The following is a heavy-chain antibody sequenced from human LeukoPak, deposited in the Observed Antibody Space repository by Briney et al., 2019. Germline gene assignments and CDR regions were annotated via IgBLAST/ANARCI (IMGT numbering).Heavy chain of an antibody. CDR2: INHSGST. CDR3: LPGGYDSSGYYPFDY. Sequence: SETLSLTCAVYGGSFSGYYWSWIRQPPGKGLEWIGEINHSGSTNYNPSLKSRVTISVGTSKNQFSLKLSSVTAADTAVYYCLPGGYDSSGYYPFDYWGQGTLVTVSS. D-gene: IGHD3-22*01. J-gene: IGHJ4*02. CDR1: GGSFSGYY. V-gene: IGHV4-34*01.